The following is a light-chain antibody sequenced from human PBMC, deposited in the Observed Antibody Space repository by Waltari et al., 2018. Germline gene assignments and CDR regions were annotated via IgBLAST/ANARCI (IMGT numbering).Light chain of an antibody. CDR1: SSDVGGYNY. Sequence: QSALTQPASVSGSPGQSITISCTGTSSDVGGYNYVSWYQQHPGKAPKLMIYEVSHRPSGVSKRFSGSKSGNTASLTISGLQAEDEADYYCSSYTSSSTRVFGTGTKVTVL. CDR2: EVS. J-gene: IGLJ1*01. V-gene: IGLV2-14*01. CDR3: SSYTSSSTRV.